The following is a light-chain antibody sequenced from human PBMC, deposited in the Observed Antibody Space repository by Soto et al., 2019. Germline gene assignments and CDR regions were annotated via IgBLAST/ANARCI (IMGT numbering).Light chain of an antibody. CDR1: SSNIGAGYD. V-gene: IGLV1-40*01. Sequence: QSVLTQPPSVSGAPGQGVTISCTGSSSNIGAGYDVHWYQQLPGAAPKLLIFGNDNRPSGVPDRFSGSRSGTSASLAITGLQAEDEADYYCSSWGGSNNLYVFGTGTKLTVL. CDR3: SSWGGSNNLYV. CDR2: GND. J-gene: IGLJ1*01.